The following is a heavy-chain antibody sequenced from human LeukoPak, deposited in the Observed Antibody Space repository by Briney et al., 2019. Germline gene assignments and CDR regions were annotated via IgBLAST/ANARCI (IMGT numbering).Heavy chain of an antibody. V-gene: IGHV4-39*07. CDR2: IHYSGST. J-gene: IGHJ4*02. D-gene: IGHD3-22*01. CDR1: GGSISSSSYY. Sequence: SETLSLTCTVSGGSISSSSYYWGWIRQPPGKGLEWIGSIHYSGSTYYNPSLKSRVTISVDTSKNQFSLKLSSVTAADTAVYYCARYECYDSMGAIDYWGQGTLVTVSS. CDR3: ARYECYDSMGAIDY.